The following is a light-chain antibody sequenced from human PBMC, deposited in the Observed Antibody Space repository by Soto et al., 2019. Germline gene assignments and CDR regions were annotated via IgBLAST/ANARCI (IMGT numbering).Light chain of an antibody. Sequence: DVQMTKSPSSLSASVGDRVTFTCRASQDIGHSLAWYQQKPGKPIQLLIYGASTLHSGVPSRFSGSGSGTDFTLTISSLQPEDVATYYCQKYDSAPLTFGGVTKVDIK. V-gene: IGKV1-27*01. J-gene: IGKJ4*01. CDR3: QKYDSAPLT. CDR2: GAS. CDR1: QDIGHS.